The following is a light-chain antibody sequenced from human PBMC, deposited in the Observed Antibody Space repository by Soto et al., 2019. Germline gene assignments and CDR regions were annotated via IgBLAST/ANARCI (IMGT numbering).Light chain of an antibody. V-gene: IGKV3-11*01. CDR2: DAS. Sequence: EIVLTQSPATLSLSPGERATLSCRASQSVSSYLAWYQQKPGQAPRLLIYDASNRATGVPARFSGSGSGTGFTLTISSREPEEFAVYYCQQRSNWPLTFGGGTKGESK. CDR3: QQRSNWPLT. J-gene: IGKJ4*01. CDR1: QSVSSY.